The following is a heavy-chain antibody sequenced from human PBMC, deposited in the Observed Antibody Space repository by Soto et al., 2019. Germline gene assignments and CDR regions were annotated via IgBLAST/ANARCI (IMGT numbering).Heavy chain of an antibody. J-gene: IGHJ3*02. V-gene: IGHV3-23*01. D-gene: IGHD6-19*01. CDR2: ISNSGGSI. CDR1: GFTFSSYA. Sequence: GGSLRLSCAASGFTFSSYAMSWVRQAPGKGPEWVSGISNSGGSIYYADSVKGRFTIARDNSKNTLYLQMNSLRTEDTAVYYCAKDFKRQWLARDGFDIWGQGTMVTVSS. CDR3: AKDFKRQWLARDGFDI.